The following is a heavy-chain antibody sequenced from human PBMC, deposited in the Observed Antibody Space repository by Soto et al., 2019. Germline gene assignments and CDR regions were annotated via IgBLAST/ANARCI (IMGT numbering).Heavy chain of an antibody. D-gene: IGHD3-10*01. CDR1: GGTFSSYT. Sequence: QVQLVQSGAEVKKPGSSVKVSCKASGGTFSSYTISWVRQAPGQGLEWMGRIIPILGIANYAQKFQGRVTITADNSTSTAYMELSSLRSEDTAVYYCARDRGDGYNNYWGQGTLVTVSS. J-gene: IGHJ4*02. CDR3: ARDRGDGYNNY. CDR2: IIPILGIA. V-gene: IGHV1-69*08.